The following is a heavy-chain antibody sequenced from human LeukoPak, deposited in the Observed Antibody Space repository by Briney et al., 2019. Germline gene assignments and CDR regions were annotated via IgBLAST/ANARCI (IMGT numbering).Heavy chain of an antibody. D-gene: IGHD7-27*01. CDR2: IYYSGTT. J-gene: IGHJ4*02. Sequence: PSQTLSLTCTVSGGPITSGGYYWSWIRQLPGKGLEWIGYIYYSGTTSYNSSLKSRLTISLDTSENQFSLKLSSVTAADTAVYYCARGSTGDKSNNWGQGTLVTVSS. V-gene: IGHV4-31*03. CDR1: GGPITSGGYY. CDR3: ARGSTGDKSNN.